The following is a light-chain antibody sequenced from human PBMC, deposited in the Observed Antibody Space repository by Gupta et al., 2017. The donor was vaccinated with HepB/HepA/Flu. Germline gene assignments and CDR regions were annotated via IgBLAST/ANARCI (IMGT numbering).Light chain of an antibody. J-gene: IGKJ4*01. CDR3: QQSDMTPLT. V-gene: IGKV1-39*01. Sequence: DIQMTQSPSSLSAFVGDRVTITCRASQGISICLNWYQQKAGRAPKLLIYATSSLQSGVPSRFSGSGSGTDFTLTISRLQPEDFATYYCQQSDMTPLTFGGGTKVDIK. CDR1: QGISIC. CDR2: ATS.